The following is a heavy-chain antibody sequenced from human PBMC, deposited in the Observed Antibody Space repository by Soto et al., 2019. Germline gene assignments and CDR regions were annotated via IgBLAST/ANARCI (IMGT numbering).Heavy chain of an antibody. CDR2: ISGSGGST. CDR3: AKDAYSSGWYYFDC. J-gene: IGHJ4*02. CDR1: GFTFSSYA. D-gene: IGHD6-19*01. Sequence: QTGGSLRLSCAASGFTFSSYAMSWVRQAPGKGLEWVSAISGSGGSTYYADSVKGRFTISRDNPKNTLYLQMNSLRAEDTAVYYCAKDAYSSGWYYFDCWGQGTLVTVSS. V-gene: IGHV3-23*01.